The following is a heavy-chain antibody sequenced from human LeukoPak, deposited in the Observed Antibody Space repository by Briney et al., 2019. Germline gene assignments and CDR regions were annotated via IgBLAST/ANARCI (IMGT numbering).Heavy chain of an antibody. V-gene: IGHV3-30-3*01. CDR2: ISYDGSNK. Sequence: PGRSLRLSCAASGFSFNTYPIHWVRQAPGKGLEWVAVISYDGSNKYYADSVKGRFTISRDNSKNTLYLQMNSLRAEDTAVYYCARDGATYSSGWTFDYWGQGTLVTVSS. CDR1: GFSFNTYP. J-gene: IGHJ4*02. CDR3: ARDGATYSSGWTFDY. D-gene: IGHD6-19*01.